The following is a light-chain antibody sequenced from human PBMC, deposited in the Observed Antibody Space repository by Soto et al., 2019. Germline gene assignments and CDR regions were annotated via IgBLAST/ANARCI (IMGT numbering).Light chain of an antibody. V-gene: IGKV2-28*01. CDR3: MQALQTPPYT. CDR1: QSLLHSNGYNF. CDR2: LDS. J-gene: IGKJ2*01. Sequence: DIVMTQSPLSLPATPGEPASISCRSSQSLLHSNGYNFWDWYLAKPGQSPQLLIHLDSNPASVVADRFRGRRSGIDFTHRISRVEAEDVGVYYCMQALQTPPYTFGHGTKVEIK.